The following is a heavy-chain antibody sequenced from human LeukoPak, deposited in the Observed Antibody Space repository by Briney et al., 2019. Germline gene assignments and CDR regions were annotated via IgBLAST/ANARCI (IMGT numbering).Heavy chain of an antibody. CDR2: IYHGDSDT. CDR3: ARRVVNNRNWYFNL. V-gene: IGHV5-51*01. Sequence: GESLKISCKGSGYRFISYWIGWVRQMPGKGLEWMGIIYHGDSDTRYSPSFQGQVTISADKSINTAYLKWSSLKASDTAMYYCARRVVNNRNWYFNLWGRGTLVTVSS. J-gene: IGHJ2*01. CDR1: GYRFISYW. D-gene: IGHD4-23*01.